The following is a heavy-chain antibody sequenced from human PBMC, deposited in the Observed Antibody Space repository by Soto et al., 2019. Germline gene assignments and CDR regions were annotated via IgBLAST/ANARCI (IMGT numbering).Heavy chain of an antibody. Sequence: QVQLQQSGPVLVKPSQTLSLTCALSGDSVSSNSAAWNWIRESPSRGLEWLGRTYYRSKWFNDYEVSVNSRLTINPDTSKNQFSLQLNSVTPEATAVYYCASFGVAAAGDAFYIWDQGTMVTVSS. CDR2: TYYRSKWFN. CDR1: GDSVSSNSAA. CDR3: ASFGVAAAGDAFYI. D-gene: IGHD6-13*01. J-gene: IGHJ3*02. V-gene: IGHV6-1*01.